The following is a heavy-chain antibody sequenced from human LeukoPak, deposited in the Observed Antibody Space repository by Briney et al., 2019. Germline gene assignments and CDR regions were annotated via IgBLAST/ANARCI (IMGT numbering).Heavy chain of an antibody. Sequence: GESLKISCAASGFTFSSYAMSWVRQAPGKGLEWVSAISGSGGSTYYADSVKGRFTISRDNSKNTLYLQMNSLRAEDTAVYYCAKDIVVVPAATRYFDYWGQGTLVTVSS. D-gene: IGHD2-2*01. V-gene: IGHV3-23*01. CDR2: ISGSGGST. J-gene: IGHJ4*02. CDR3: AKDIVVVPAATRYFDY. CDR1: GFTFSSYA.